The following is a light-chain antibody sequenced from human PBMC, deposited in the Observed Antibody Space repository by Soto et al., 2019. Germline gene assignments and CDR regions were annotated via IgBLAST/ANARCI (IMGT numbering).Light chain of an antibody. CDR1: QSVDSK. CDR2: DAS. V-gene: IGKV3-15*01. CDR3: QHHSTWLFT. J-gene: IGKJ1*01. Sequence: EIVMTQSPATLSVSPGERATLSCRASQSVDSKLAWYQQKPGQGPRLLIYDASSRATGIPARFSGSGSGTEFTLTISSLQSEDFAVYYCQHHSTWLFTFGQGTKVEIK.